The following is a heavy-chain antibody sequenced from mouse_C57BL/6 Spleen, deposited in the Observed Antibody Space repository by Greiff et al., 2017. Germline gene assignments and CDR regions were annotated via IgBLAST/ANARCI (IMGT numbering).Heavy chain of an antibody. CDR2: IHPNSGST. CDR3: ARALYYDYLYFDY. D-gene: IGHD2-4*01. V-gene: IGHV1-64*01. J-gene: IGHJ2*01. Sequence: QVQLQQPGAELVKPGASVKLSCKASGYTFTSYWMHWVKPRPGQGLEWIGMIHPNSGSTNYNEKFKSKATLTVDKSSSTAYMQLSSLTSEDSAVYYCARALYYDYLYFDYWGQGTTLTVSS. CDR1: GYTFTSYW.